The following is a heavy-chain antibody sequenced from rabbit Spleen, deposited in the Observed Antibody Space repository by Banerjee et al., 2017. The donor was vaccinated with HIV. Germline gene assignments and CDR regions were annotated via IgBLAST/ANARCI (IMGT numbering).Heavy chain of an antibody. CDR1: GFDFSSSYY. CDR3: ARDLAGVIGWNFDF. CDR2: IYGDSSGST. V-gene: IGHV1S40*01. Sequence: QSLEESGGDLVKPEGSLTLTCTASGFDFSSSYYMCWVRQAPGKGLEWIACIYGDSSGSTWYVTWAKGRFTISKTSSTTVTLQMTSLTAADTATYFCARDLAGVIGWNFDFWGQGTLVTVS. D-gene: IGHD4-1*01. J-gene: IGHJ3*01.